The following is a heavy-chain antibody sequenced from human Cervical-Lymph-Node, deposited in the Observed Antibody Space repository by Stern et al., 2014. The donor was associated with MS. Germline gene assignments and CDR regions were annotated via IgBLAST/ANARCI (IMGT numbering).Heavy chain of an antibody. CDR3: ARDGIAAANTPDYYYYGMDV. J-gene: IGHJ6*02. D-gene: IGHD6-13*01. Sequence: HVQLQESGPGLVTPSQTLSLTCTVSGGSISSGGYYWSWIRQHPGKGLEWIGDIYYSGSTYYNPSLKSRVTISVDTSKNQFSLKLSSVTAADTAVYYCARDGIAAANTPDYYYYGMDVWGQGTTVTVSS. CDR1: GGSISSGGYY. CDR2: IYYSGST. V-gene: IGHV4-31*03.